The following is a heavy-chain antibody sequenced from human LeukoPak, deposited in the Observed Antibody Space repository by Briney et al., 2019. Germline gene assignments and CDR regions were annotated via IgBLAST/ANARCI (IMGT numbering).Heavy chain of an antibody. J-gene: IGHJ6*02. CDR3: ARDKYCSGGSCYFYYYYGMDV. Sequence: GGSLRLSCAASGFTFSSYSMNWVRQAPGKELEWVSSISSSSSYIYYADSVKGRFTISRDNAKNSLYLQMNSLRAEDTAVYYCARDKYCSGGSCYFYYYYGMDVWGQGTTVTVSS. V-gene: IGHV3-21*01. CDR1: GFTFSSYS. CDR2: ISSSSSYI. D-gene: IGHD2-15*01.